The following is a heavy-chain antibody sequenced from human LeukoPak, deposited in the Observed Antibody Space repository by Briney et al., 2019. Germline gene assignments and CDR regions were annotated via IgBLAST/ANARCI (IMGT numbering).Heavy chain of an antibody. Sequence: GGSLRLSCAASGFTFSSYGMHWVRQAPGKGLEWVAVIWYDGSNKYYADSVKGRFTISRDNSKNTLYLQMNSLRAEDTAVYYCAKEHFNWNDVNNWFDPWGQGTLVTVSS. CDR2: IWYDGSNK. CDR3: AKEHFNWNDVNNWFDP. CDR1: GFTFSSYG. J-gene: IGHJ5*02. D-gene: IGHD1-1*01. V-gene: IGHV3-33*06.